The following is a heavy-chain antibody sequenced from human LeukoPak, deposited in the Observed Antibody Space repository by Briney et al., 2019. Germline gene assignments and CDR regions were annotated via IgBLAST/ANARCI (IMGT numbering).Heavy chain of an antibody. Sequence: ASVKVSCKTSGYSFTDYYLHWVRQAPGQGLEWMGWNNPNTGGTHYAPRFQGRVNMTRDTSMTTAYIELSRLRSDDPAVYYCARYYYDSSGSSSDAFDIWGQGTMVTVSS. CDR3: ARYYYDSSGSSSDAFDI. CDR1: GYSFTDYY. D-gene: IGHD3-22*01. J-gene: IGHJ3*02. V-gene: IGHV1-2*02. CDR2: NNPNTGGT.